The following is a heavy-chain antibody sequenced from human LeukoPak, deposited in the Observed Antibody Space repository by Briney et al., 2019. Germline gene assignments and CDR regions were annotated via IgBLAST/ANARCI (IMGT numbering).Heavy chain of an antibody. CDR2: IRPDGDDK. CDR3: ARDVAGPGSH. CDR1: GFMFRDYW. J-gene: IGHJ4*02. Sequence: TGGSLRLSCAVSGFMFRDYWMAWVRQAPGKGREWVANIRPDGDDKYYVESVRGRFTISRDNAKNTLYLQMNSLRAEDSAVYYCARDVAGPGSHWGPGTLVTVSS. V-gene: IGHV3-7*01. D-gene: IGHD3-10*01.